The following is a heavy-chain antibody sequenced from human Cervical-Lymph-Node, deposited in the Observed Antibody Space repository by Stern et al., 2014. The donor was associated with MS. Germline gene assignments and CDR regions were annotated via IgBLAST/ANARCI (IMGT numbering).Heavy chain of an antibody. J-gene: IGHJ4*02. CDR1: GGTFSSYT. CDR3: AIGARYFDY. D-gene: IGHD1-14*01. Sequence: VQLVQSGAEVKKPGSSVKVSCKASGGTFSSYTVNWVRQAPGQGLEWMGRIIPSLDVANYAQKFQGRVTITADKSTNTAYMELNSLRSEDTALYYCAIGARYFDYWGKGTLVSVSS. V-gene: IGHV1-69*04. CDR2: IIPSLDVA.